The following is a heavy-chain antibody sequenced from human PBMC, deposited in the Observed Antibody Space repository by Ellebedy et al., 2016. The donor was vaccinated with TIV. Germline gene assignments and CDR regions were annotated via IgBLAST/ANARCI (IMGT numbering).Heavy chain of an antibody. J-gene: IGHJ6*02. V-gene: IGHV4-59*01. CDR1: VGSISSSY. CDR3: ARDKGAYYYYGMDV. Sequence: MPSETLSLTCPVSVGSISSSYWSWIRQPPGKGLEWIGYIYYSGSTNYNPSLRSRATISIDTSKNQFSLKLSSVTAADTAVYYCARDKGAYYYYGMDVWGQGTTVTVSS. CDR2: IYYSGST.